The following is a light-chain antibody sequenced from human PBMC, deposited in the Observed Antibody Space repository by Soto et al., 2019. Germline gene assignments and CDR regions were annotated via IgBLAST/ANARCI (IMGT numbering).Light chain of an antibody. CDR1: SSDVGDYNY. CDR3: SSXXXXSXYV. J-gene: IGLJ1*01. Sequence: QSVLTQPASVSGSPGQSITISCTGTSSDVGDYNYVSWYQQVPGKAPKVMIYEVSNRPSGVSNRFSGSKSGITASLTISGLQAEDEADYYCSSXXXXSXYVXGTGTKLT. V-gene: IGLV2-14*01. CDR2: EVS.